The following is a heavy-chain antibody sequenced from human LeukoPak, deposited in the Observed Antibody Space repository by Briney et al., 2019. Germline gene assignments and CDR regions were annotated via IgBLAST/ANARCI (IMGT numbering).Heavy chain of an antibody. Sequence: GGSLRLSCAASGFTFSNAWMRWVRQAPAKGLEWVGRIKSKTDGGPTDYAPPVKGRFTITRDDSKNTLYLQINSLKTEDTAVYYCTTGPRPINDYWGQRTLVTVS. D-gene: IGHD3-9*01. CDR2: IKSKTDGGPT. CDR1: GFTFSNAW. J-gene: IGHJ4*02. CDR3: TTGPRPINDY. V-gene: IGHV3-15*01.